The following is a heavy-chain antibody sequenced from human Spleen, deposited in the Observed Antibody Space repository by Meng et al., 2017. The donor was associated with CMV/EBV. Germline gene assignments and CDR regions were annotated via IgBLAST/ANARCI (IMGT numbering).Heavy chain of an antibody. CDR1: GYSFTYYD. Sequence: ASVKVSCKTSGYSFTYYDINWVRQVAGHGLEWMGWMNPDSGNTGYAQKLQNRVTFTRDSSIRTAYMELTTLRSDDTAVYYCARPGCGGYNCYSQDHDYYGMDVWGQGTTVTVSS. CDR3: ARPGCGGYNCYSQDHDYYGMDV. CDR2: MNPDSGNT. D-gene: IGHD5-12*01. V-gene: IGHV1-8*01. J-gene: IGHJ6*02.